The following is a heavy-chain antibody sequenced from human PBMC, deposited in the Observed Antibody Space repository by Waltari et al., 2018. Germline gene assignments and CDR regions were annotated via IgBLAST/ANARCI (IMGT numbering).Heavy chain of an antibody. D-gene: IGHD3-3*02. J-gene: IGHJ4*02. V-gene: IGHV3-30*02. CDR2: IRYDGSNK. Sequence: QVQLVESGGGVVQPGGSLRLSCAASGFTFSSYGMHWVRQAPGKGLEWVAFIRYDGSNKYYADSVKGRFTISRDNSKNTLYLQMNSLRAEDTAVYYCAKSLRAHFWSGYPLNWGQGTLVTVSS. CDR1: GFTFSSYG. CDR3: AKSLRAHFWSGYPLN.